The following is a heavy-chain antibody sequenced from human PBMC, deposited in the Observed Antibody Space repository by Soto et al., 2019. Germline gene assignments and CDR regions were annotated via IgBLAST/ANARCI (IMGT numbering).Heavy chain of an antibody. CDR3: ARDGKYSFGPYSYEALDV. D-gene: IGHD3-3*01. CDR1: GYTFSDYY. J-gene: IGHJ6*02. Sequence: QVQLVQSGAEVKKPGASVKVSCKTSGYTFSDYYIHWVRQAPGQGLEWLGWINPDSGVTNSAQKFQDRVTMTRVTSISTAYMELRGLRSDDTAVYFCARDGKYSFGPYSYEALDVWGQGTTVTVSS. V-gene: IGHV1-2*02. CDR2: INPDSGVT.